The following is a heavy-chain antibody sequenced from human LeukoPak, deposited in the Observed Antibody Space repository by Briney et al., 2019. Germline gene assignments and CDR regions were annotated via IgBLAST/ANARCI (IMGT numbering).Heavy chain of an antibody. CDR3: AKRGGYETMAAFDY. J-gene: IGHJ4*02. D-gene: IGHD3-10*01. Sequence: GGSLRLSCAASGFTFNSYAMSWVRQAPGKGLEWVSAISPGGSDTYYADSVRGRFTISRDNSKNTLYLQMSSLRAEDSAVYYCAKRGGYETMAAFDYWGQGTPVTVSS. CDR2: ISPGGSDT. CDR1: GFTFNSYA. V-gene: IGHV3-23*01.